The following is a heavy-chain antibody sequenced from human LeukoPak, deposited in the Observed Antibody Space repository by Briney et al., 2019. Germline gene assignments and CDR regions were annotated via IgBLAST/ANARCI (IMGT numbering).Heavy chain of an antibody. CDR1: GGSISSYY. Sequence: KSSETLSLTCTVSGGSISSYYWSWIRQPPGKGLEWIGYIYYSGSTNYNPSLKSRVTISVDTSKNQFSLQLNSVTPEDTAVYYCARGGGAIATWDQGTLVTVSS. D-gene: IGHD3-16*01. J-gene: IGHJ5*02. CDR3: ARGGGAIAT. CDR2: IYYSGST. V-gene: IGHV4-59*12.